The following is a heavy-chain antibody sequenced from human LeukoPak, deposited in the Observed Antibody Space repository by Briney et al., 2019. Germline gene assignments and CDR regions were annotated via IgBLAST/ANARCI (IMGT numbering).Heavy chain of an antibody. CDR1: GLTFSSYN. CDR2: ISYSSRTI. J-gene: IGHJ2*01. Sequence: GGSLRLSCAASGLTFSSYNMNWVRQAPGKGLEWVSYISYSSRTIYYADSVKGRFTISRDNANNSLYLQMNSLRDEDTAVYYCARVGSGIYWYFDLWGRGTLVTVSS. V-gene: IGHV3-48*02. CDR3: ARVGSGIYWYFDL. D-gene: IGHD2-15*01.